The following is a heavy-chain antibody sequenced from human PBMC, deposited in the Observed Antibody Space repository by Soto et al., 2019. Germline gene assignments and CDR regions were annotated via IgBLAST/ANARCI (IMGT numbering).Heavy chain of an antibody. CDR1: GFTFSSYA. J-gene: IGHJ3*02. CDR2: ISGSGGST. D-gene: IGHD4-17*01. CDR3: AKEPPDYGDPSDAFDI. V-gene: IGHV3-23*01. Sequence: EVQLLESGGGLVQPGGSLRLSCAASGFTFSSYAMSWVRQAPGKGLEWVSAISGSGGSTYYADSVKGRFTISRDNSKNTLYLQMNSLRAEDTAVYYCAKEPPDYGDPSDAFDIWGQGTMVTVSS.